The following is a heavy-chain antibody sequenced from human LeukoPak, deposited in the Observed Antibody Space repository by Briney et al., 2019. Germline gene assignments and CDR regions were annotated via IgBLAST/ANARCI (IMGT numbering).Heavy chain of an antibody. CDR2: LNSNGDAT. D-gene: IGHD3-16*02. J-gene: IGHJ4*02. V-gene: IGHV1-46*01. CDR1: AFTLSNCH. Sequence: ASAKVFSKTSAFTLSNCHRHWVRHAPPQGLEWVGLLNSNGDATEYAQRAQGRDRITRDTSPSTVYMHMSRPTSEATPLYYSARQSELVLGSYLYWGQGTLLTVSS. CDR3: ARQSELVLGSYLY.